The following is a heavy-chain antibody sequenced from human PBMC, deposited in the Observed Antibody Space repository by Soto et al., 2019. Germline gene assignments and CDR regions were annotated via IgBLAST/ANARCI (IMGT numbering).Heavy chain of an antibody. D-gene: IGHD5-18*01. CDR3: ARGLWSFDY. J-gene: IGHJ4*02. CDR2: IWLDGSNK. Sequence: QVQLVESGGGVVQPGRSLRLSCAASGFTFSSYGMHWVRQAPGKGLEWVAVIWLDGSNKYYADSVKGRFTISRDNSKNTPYRQMTSLRAEYTAVYYCARGLWSFDYWGQGNLVTVSS. V-gene: IGHV3-33*01. CDR1: GFTFSSYG.